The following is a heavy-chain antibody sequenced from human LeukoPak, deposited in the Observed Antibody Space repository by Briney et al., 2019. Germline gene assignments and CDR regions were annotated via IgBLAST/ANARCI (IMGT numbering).Heavy chain of an antibody. D-gene: IGHD6-13*01. Sequence: LETLSLTCAVYGGSFSGYYWSWIRQPPGKGLEWIGEINHSGSTNYNPSLKSRVTISVDTSKNQFSLKLSSVTAADTAVYYCQFSSWPFDYWGQGTLVTVSS. V-gene: IGHV4-34*01. CDR3: QFSSWPFDY. J-gene: IGHJ4*02. CDR2: INHSGST. CDR1: GGSFSGYY.